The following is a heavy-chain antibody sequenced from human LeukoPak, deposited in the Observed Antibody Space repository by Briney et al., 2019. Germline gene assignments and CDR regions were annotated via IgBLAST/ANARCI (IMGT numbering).Heavy chain of an antibody. V-gene: IGHV3-30-3*01. J-gene: IGHJ4*02. CDR2: TSSDLNVK. CDR3: AREGYYGSGSPPSLYFDY. Sequence: GGYLRLSCSNSGFTGRNDVIHWVRKAQGKGLEWVAVTSSDLNVKLYADSVKGRFTISRDNSRSTLYLQMNSLRPEDTAIYYCAREGYYGSGSPPSLYFDYWGQGTLVTVSS. CDR1: GFTGRNDV. D-gene: IGHD3-10*01.